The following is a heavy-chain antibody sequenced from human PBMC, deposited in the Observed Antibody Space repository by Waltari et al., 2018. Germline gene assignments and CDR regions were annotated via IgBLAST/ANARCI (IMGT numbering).Heavy chain of an antibody. D-gene: IGHD1-26*01. J-gene: IGHJ5*02. CDR2: VSYDARPI. CDR1: GFTFSTYS. V-gene: IGHV3-48*01. CDR3: ARGKSRESNYRWGLFDP. Sequence: VQLVESGGGLAQPGGSLTSSCVASGFTFSTYSMTWVRQTPGKGLDGIVDVSYDARPIDYADSVRGRFTSSRDNAKNSLYLQMNRLGAEDTAVYYCARGKSRESNYRWGLFDPWGQGTLVTVSS.